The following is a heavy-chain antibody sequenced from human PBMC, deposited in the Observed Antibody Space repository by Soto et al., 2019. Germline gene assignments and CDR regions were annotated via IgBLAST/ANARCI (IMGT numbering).Heavy chain of an antibody. CDR1: GFPFGGYA. V-gene: IGHV3-23*01. D-gene: IGHD1-26*01. CDR3: AKWLRGGPFYCDF. CDR2: IQSNHVT. Sequence: GGSLRLSCPASGFPFGGYAMSWVRQATGKGLEWVALIQSNHVTYYADSVRGRFAVSRDNSKNTVYLQMDSLRLEDTALYSCAKWLRGGPFYCDFWAQGAMVPVYS. J-gene: IGHJ4*02.